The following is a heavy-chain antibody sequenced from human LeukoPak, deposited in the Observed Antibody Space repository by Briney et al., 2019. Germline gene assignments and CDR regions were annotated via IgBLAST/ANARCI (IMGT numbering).Heavy chain of an antibody. CDR1: GFTFSSYS. V-gene: IGHV4-34*01. CDR3: ARGDIVVVPAASYFDY. CDR2: INHSGST. J-gene: IGHJ4*02. Sequence: GSLRLSCAASGFTFSSYSMNWVRQAPGKGLEWIGEINHSGSTNYNPSLKSRVTISVDTSKNQFSLKLSSVTAADTAVYYCARGDIVVVPAASYFDYWGQGTLVTVSS. D-gene: IGHD2-2*01.